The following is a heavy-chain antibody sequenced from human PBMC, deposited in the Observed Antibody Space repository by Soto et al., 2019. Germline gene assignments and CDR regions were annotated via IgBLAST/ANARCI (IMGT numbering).Heavy chain of an antibody. V-gene: IGHV4-38-2*01. J-gene: IGHJ4*02. D-gene: IGHD3-16*01. Sequence: SETLSLTCAVSGYSISSGYYWGWIRQPPGKGLEWIGSIYHSGSTYYNPSLKSRVTISVDTSKNQFSLKLSSVTAADTAVYYCARATHGAPGDFDYWGQGTLVTVSS. CDR1: GYSISSGYY. CDR3: ARATHGAPGDFDY. CDR2: IYHSGST.